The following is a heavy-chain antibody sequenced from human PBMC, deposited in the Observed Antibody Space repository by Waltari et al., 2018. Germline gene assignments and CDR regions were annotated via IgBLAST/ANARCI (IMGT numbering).Heavy chain of an antibody. J-gene: IGHJ4*02. Sequence: QVQLQQWGAGLLKPSETLSLTCAVYGGSFSGYYWSWIRQPPGKGLEWIGEINHSGSTNYNPSLKSRVNISVDTSKNQFSLKLSSVTAADTAVYYCARDHVAAAGTFDYWGQGTLVTVSS. V-gene: IGHV4-34*01. CDR2: INHSGST. D-gene: IGHD6-13*01. CDR1: GGSFSGYY. CDR3: ARDHVAAAGTFDY.